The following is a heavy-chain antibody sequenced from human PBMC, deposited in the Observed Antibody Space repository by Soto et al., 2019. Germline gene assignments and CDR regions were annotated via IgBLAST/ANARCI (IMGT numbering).Heavy chain of an antibody. D-gene: IGHD4-17*01. J-gene: IGHJ4*02. CDR3: AKGATTVTHYFDY. Sequence: GGSLRLSCAASGFTFSSYGMHWVRQAPGKGLEWVAVISYDGSNKYYADSVKGRFTISRDNSKNTLYLQMNSLRAEDTAVYYCAKGATTVTHYFDYWGQGTLVTVSS. V-gene: IGHV3-30*18. CDR2: ISYDGSNK. CDR1: GFTFSSYG.